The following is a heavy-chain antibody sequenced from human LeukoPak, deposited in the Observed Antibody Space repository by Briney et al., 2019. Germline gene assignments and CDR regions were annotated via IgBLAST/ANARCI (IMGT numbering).Heavy chain of an antibody. V-gene: IGHV4-59*08. Sequence: SETLSLTCTVSGGSISTYYWSWIRQPPGKGLEWIGYIYYTGNTNYNPSLKSRVTLSVDTSKSQFSLKLSSVTAADTAVYYCARSPTYGVPGPVEFDYWGQGTLVTVSS. CDR1: GGSISTYY. D-gene: IGHD4-17*01. CDR3: ARSPTYGVPGPVEFDY. CDR2: IYYTGNT. J-gene: IGHJ4*02.